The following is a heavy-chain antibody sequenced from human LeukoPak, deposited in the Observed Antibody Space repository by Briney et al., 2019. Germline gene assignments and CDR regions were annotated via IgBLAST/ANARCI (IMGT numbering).Heavy chain of an antibody. V-gene: IGHV4-34*01. Sequence: KTGGSLRLSCAASGFTVSSNYMSWVRQAPGKGLEWIGEINHSGSTNYNPSLKSRVTILVDTSKNQFSLKPSSVTAADTAVYYCARGRRNGSYNWFDPWGQGTLITVSS. D-gene: IGHD3-10*01. CDR2: INHSGST. CDR3: ARGRRNGSYNWFDP. CDR1: GFTVSSNY. J-gene: IGHJ5*02.